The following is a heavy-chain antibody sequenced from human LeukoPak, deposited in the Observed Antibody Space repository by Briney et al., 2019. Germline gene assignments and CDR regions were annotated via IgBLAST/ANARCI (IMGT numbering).Heavy chain of an antibody. Sequence: ASVKVSCKASGYTFTSYGISWVRQAPGQGLEWMGWISAYNGNTNYAQKLQGRVTMTTDTSTSTAYMELRRLRSDDTAVYYCARGQDIVVVPAARGGWFDPWGQGTLVTISS. CDR2: ISAYNGNT. CDR3: ARGQDIVVVPAARGGWFDP. CDR1: GYTFTSYG. D-gene: IGHD2-2*01. V-gene: IGHV1-18*01. J-gene: IGHJ5*02.